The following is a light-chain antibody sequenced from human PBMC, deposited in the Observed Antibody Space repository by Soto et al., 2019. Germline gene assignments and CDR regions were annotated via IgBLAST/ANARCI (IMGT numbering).Light chain of an antibody. CDR2: AAS. J-gene: IGKJ1*01. Sequence: DIQMTQSPSSLSPSVGDRVTITCRASQGISNYLHWYQQKPGKVPKLLIYAASTVQSGVPSRFSGSGSGTDFTLTISSLQPEDVATYYCQKYNSAPPTFGQGTKVEIK. CDR1: QGISNY. CDR3: QKYNSAPPT. V-gene: IGKV1-27*01.